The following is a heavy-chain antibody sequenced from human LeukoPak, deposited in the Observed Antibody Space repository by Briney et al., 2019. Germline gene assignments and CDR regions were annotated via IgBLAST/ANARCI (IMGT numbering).Heavy chain of an antibody. J-gene: IGHJ5*02. Sequence: GGSLRLSCAASGFTFSSYAMSWVRQAPGKGLEWVSAISGSGGSTYYADSVKGRFTISRDNSKNTLYLQVNSLRAEDTAVYYCAKDKTAAWFGDLNPYNWFDPWGQGTLVTVSS. V-gene: IGHV3-23*01. CDR3: AKDKTAAWFGDLNPYNWFDP. CDR2: ISGSGGST. D-gene: IGHD3-10*01. CDR1: GFTFSSYA.